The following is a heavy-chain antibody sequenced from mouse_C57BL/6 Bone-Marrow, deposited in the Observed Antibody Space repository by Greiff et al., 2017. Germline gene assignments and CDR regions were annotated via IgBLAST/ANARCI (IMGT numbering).Heavy chain of an antibody. CDR1: GFTFSSYA. D-gene: IGHD1-1*01. J-gene: IGHJ3*01. Sequence: EVKVVESGGGLVKPGGSLKLSCAASGFTFSSYAMSWVRQTPEKRLEWVATISDDGGYNYYTENVKGRVTISRDNAKNNLYLQMSHLKSEDTAIXYCAGDGDAYYGAWFAYWGQGTLVTVSA. CDR3: AGDGDAYYGAWFAY. CDR2: ISDDGGYN. V-gene: IGHV5-4*01.